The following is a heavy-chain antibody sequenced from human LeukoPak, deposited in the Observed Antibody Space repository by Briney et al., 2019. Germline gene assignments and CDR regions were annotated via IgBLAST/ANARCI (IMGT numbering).Heavy chain of an antibody. CDR3: ARAHWGAYYFDY. J-gene: IGHJ4*02. V-gene: IGHV4-31*03. Sequence: SQTLSLTCTVSGGSISSGGYYWSWIPQHPGKGLEWIGYIYYSGSTYYNPSLKSRVTISVDTSKNQFSLKLSSVTAADTAVYYCARAHWGAYYFDYWGQGTLVTVSS. CDR1: GGSISSGGYY. CDR2: IYYSGST. D-gene: IGHD7-27*01.